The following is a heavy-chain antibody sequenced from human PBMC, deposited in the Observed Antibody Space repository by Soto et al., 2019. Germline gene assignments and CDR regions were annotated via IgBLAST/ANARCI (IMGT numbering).Heavy chain of an antibody. CDR2: IYSGGST. V-gene: IGHV3-53*02. CDR1: GFTVSSNY. J-gene: IGHJ4*02. CDR3: AREDSSGRGGFDY. D-gene: IGHD6-19*01. Sequence: EVQLVETGGGLIQPGGSLRLSCAASGFTVSSNYMSWVRQAPGKGLEWVSVIYSGGSTYYAHSVKGRFTISRDNSKNTLYLQMNSLRAEDTAVYYCAREDSSGRGGFDYWGQGTLVTVSS.